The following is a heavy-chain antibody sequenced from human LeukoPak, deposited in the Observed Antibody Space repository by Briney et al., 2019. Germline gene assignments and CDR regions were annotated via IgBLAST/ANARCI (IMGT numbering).Heavy chain of an antibody. Sequence: PSETLSLTCTISGGSVSDYYWSWIRQSPGKGLEWIGYIYHTGSTSYGPSLKSRVTISADTSQNQFSLKLSSVTAADTAVYYCARLAQYSSSSDPWGQGTLVTVSS. V-gene: IGHV4-59*02. CDR1: GGSVSDYY. CDR3: ARLAQYSSSSDP. D-gene: IGHD6-6*01. CDR2: IYHTGST. J-gene: IGHJ5*02.